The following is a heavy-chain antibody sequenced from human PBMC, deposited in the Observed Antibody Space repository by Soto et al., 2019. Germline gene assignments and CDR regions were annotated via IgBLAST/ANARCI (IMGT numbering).Heavy chain of an antibody. Sequence: GESLKISCAASGFTFSSYGMHWVRQAPGKGLEWVAVISYDGSNKYYADSVKGRFTISRDNSKNTLYLQMNSLRAEDTAVYYCAKDPVNYDFWSGPYYYYGMDVWGQGTTVTVSS. CDR3: AKDPVNYDFWSGPYYYYGMDV. D-gene: IGHD3-3*01. CDR2: ISYDGSNK. V-gene: IGHV3-30*18. J-gene: IGHJ6*02. CDR1: GFTFSSYG.